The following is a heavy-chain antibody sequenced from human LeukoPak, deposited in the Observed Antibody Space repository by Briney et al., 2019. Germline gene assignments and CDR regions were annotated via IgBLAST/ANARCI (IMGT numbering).Heavy chain of an antibody. CDR3: AKDLEGAFLEWLAHYYYYGMDV. J-gene: IGHJ6*02. V-gene: IGHV3-72*01. CDR2: IRNKADRYTI. CDR1: GFTFSDHH. D-gene: IGHD3-3*02. Sequence: GGSLRLSCAASGFTFSDHHMDWVRQAPGKGLEWVARIRNKADRYTIEYAASVKGRFTISRDDSRNSLYLQMNSLRAEDTAVYYCAKDLEGAFLEWLAHYYYYGMDVWGQGTTVTVSS.